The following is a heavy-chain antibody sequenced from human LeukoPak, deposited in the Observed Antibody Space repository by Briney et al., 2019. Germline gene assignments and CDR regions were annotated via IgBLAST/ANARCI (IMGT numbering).Heavy chain of an antibody. V-gene: IGHV3-33*01. J-gene: IGHJ4*02. CDR2: IWYDGSNK. CDR1: GFTFSSYG. Sequence: PGRSLRLSCAASGFTFSSYGMHWVRQAPGKGLEWVAVIWYDGSNKYYADSVKGRFTISRDNSKNTLYLQMNSLRVEDTAVYYCAREDYSGYDFYDYWGQGSLVTVSS. CDR3: AREDYSGYDFYDY. D-gene: IGHD5-12*01.